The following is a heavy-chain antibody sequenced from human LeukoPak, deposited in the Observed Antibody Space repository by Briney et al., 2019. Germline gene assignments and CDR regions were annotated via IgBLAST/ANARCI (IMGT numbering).Heavy chain of an antibody. D-gene: IGHD2-15*01. CDR2: INPNSGGT. Sequence: ASVKVSCKASGYTFTGYYMHWVRQAPGQGLEWMGRINPNSGGTNYAQKFQGRVTMTRDTSISTAYMELSRLRSDDTAVYYCARDLGGYCSGGSCYLTAGGWFDPWGQGTLVTVSS. V-gene: IGHV1-2*06. CDR3: ARDLGGYCSGGSCYLTAGGWFDP. J-gene: IGHJ5*01. CDR1: GYTFTGYY.